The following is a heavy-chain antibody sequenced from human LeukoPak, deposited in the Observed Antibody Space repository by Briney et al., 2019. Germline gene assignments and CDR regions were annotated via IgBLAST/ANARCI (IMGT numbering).Heavy chain of an antibody. D-gene: IGHD1-14*01. CDR3: ARDPGMGPLLFNYYYYMDV. CDR2: IYTSGST. V-gene: IGHV4-4*07. J-gene: IGHJ6*03. CDR1: GGSISSYY. Sequence: SSETLSLTCTVSGGSISSYYWSWIRQPAGKGLEWIGRIYTSGSTNYNPSLKSRVTMSVDTSKNQFSLKLSSVTAADTAVYYCARDPGMGPLLFNYYYYMDVWGKGTTVTVSS.